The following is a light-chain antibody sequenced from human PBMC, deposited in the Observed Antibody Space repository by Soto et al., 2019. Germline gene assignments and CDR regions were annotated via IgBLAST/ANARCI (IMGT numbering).Light chain of an antibody. CDR2: EVS. CDR1: SSDVGGYNY. V-gene: IGLV2-14*01. Sequence: QSVLTQPASVSGSPGQSITISCTGTSSDVGGYNYVSWYQHHPGKAPKLMIHEVSDRPSGISNRFSGSKSGNTASLTIPGLQAEDEADYYCSSYTSATTYVFGTGTKVTVL. J-gene: IGLJ1*01. CDR3: SSYTSATTYV.